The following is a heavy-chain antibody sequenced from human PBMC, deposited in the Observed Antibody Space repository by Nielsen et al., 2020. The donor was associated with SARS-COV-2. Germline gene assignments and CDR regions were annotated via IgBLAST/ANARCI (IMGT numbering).Heavy chain of an antibody. V-gene: IGHV1-46*01. Sequence: ASVKVSCKASGYTFTSYYSHWVRQAPGQGLEWMGIINTTAGSTTYAQKFQGRVTMTRDTSTHTVFMELSSLRSEDTAVFYCARSAAGGKNFDYWGQGTLVTVSS. CDR2: INTTAGST. J-gene: IGHJ4*02. CDR1: GYTFTSYY. CDR3: ARSAAGGKNFDY. D-gene: IGHD6-13*01.